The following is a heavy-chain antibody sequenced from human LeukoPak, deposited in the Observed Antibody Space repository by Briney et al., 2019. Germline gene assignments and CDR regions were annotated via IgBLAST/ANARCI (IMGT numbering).Heavy chain of an antibody. CDR3: AKEIDSLGTNAFDI. V-gene: IGHV3-43*02. Sequence: GGSLTLPCGVSSYIFYDCDVHGARQATGKGLEWVSLICVSGFSTYYADSGRGRFTTSRDNRKNSLYLQMISLKMEKRAFNYCAKEIDSLGTNAFDIWGQGTMVTVSS. D-gene: IGHD3-3*01. CDR2: ICVSGFST. J-gene: IGHJ3*02. CDR1: SYIFYDCD.